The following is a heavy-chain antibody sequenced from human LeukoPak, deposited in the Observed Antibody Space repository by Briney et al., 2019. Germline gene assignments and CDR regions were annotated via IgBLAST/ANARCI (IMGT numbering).Heavy chain of an antibody. D-gene: IGHD1-26*01. CDR1: GGSISSSSYY. CDR3: ARDLGGSSLLDY. Sequence: SETLSLTCTVSGGSISSSSYYWSWIRQPPGKGLEWIGYIYYSGSTYYNPSLKSRVTISVDTSKNQFSLKLSSVTAADTAVYYCARDLGGSSLLDYWGQGTLVTVSS. V-gene: IGHV4-30-4*08. CDR2: IYYSGST. J-gene: IGHJ4*02.